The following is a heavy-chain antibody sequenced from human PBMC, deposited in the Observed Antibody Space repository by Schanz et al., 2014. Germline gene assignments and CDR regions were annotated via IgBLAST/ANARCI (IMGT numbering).Heavy chain of an antibody. Sequence: EVQLVESGGGLVQPGGSLRLSCTASGFTFSSYSMNWVRQAPGTGLEWVSYVSRSTPDIYYAASVKGRFTMSRDNAKNSVLRQMNMLRAEDAAVYCCARRARWFGNNYFDPWGQGTLVTVSS. J-gene: IGHJ5*02. CDR3: ARRARWFGNNYFDP. CDR2: VSRSTPDI. V-gene: IGHV3-48*01. CDR1: GFTFSSYS. D-gene: IGHD3-10*01.